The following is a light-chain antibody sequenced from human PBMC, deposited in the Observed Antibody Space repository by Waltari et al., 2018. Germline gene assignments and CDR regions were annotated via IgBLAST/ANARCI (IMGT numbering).Light chain of an antibody. J-gene: IGKJ2*01. Sequence: DIQMTQSPSSVSASVGDTVTITCRESKDINNWLAWFQQKPGKTPKLLFSAASSLRSGVPSRFSGSGFVTDFTLTISNLQPEDFAIYYCQKADSFPPYTFGQGTKVEIQ. CDR1: KDINNW. CDR2: AAS. CDR3: QKADSFPPYT. V-gene: IGKV1-12*01.